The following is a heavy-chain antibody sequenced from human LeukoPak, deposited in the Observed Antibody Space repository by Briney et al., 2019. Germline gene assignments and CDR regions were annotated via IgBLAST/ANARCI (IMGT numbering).Heavy chain of an antibody. V-gene: IGHV3-48*01. D-gene: IGHD3-10*01. Sequence: SGGSLRLSCLASGFTFGDYSMNWVRQAPGRGLEWISYTWGSSTSIYYADSVRGRFTISRDNSKNTLYLQMNSLRAEDTAVYYCAKDRTTIFGLWFGESDYWGQGTLVTVSS. CDR2: TWGSSTSI. CDR1: GFTFGDYS. CDR3: AKDRTTIFGLWFGESDY. J-gene: IGHJ4*02.